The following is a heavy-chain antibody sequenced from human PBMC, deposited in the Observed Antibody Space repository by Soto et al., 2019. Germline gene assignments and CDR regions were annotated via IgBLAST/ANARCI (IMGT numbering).Heavy chain of an antibody. CDR1: GYALTEYF. CDR3: ARPMSGRDINPFVS. D-gene: IGHD3-10*02. Sequence: ASVKVYCQASGYALTEYFIHWVRQASGQRLAWMGWISAYNGNTNYAQKLQGRVTMTTDTSTSTAYMELRSLRSDDKAVYYCARPMSGRDINPFVSWGQGTMVSVS. J-gene: IGHJ3*02. CDR2: ISAYNGNT. V-gene: IGHV1-18*01.